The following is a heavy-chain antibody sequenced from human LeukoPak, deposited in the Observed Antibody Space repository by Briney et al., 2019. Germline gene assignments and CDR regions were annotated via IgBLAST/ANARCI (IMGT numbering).Heavy chain of an antibody. CDR3: ARDMSSSGWYTSVSNIYYFDY. Sequence: ASVKVSCKASGYTFTSYGISWVRQAPGQGLEWMGWISAYKGNTNYAQKLQGRVTMTTDTSTSTAYMELRSLRSDDTAVYYCARDMSSSGWYTSVSNIYYFDYWGQGTLVTVSS. J-gene: IGHJ4*02. V-gene: IGHV1-18*04. CDR2: ISAYKGNT. CDR1: GYTFTSYG. D-gene: IGHD6-19*01.